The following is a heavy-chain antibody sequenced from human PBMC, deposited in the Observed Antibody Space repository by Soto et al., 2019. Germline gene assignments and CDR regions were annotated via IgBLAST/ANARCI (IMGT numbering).Heavy chain of an antibody. CDR3: ARGETWHLVDY. V-gene: IGHV4-59*01. J-gene: IGHJ4*02. CDR2: INKSGST. CDR1: DDSISENY. D-gene: IGHD6-6*01. Sequence: QVQLQESGPALVKPSGTLSLTCSVSDDSISENYWSWIRQPPGERLEWIGYINKSGSTTYNPSLKSRATLSVDTSKMQFSLSLRSVTAADTAVYYCARGETWHLVDYWGRGTLVTVYS.